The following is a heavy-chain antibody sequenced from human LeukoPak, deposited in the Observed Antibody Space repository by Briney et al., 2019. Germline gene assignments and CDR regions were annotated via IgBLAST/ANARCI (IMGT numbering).Heavy chain of an antibody. CDR1: GGSFSGYY. Sequence: SETLSLTCAVYGGSFSGYYWSWIRQPPGKGLEWIGEINHRGSTNYNPSLKSRVTISVDTSKNQFSLKLSSVTAADTAVYYCARGAEIPADFDYWGQGTLVTVSS. CDR2: INHRGST. V-gene: IGHV4-34*01. D-gene: IGHD1-14*01. J-gene: IGHJ4*02. CDR3: ARGAEIPADFDY.